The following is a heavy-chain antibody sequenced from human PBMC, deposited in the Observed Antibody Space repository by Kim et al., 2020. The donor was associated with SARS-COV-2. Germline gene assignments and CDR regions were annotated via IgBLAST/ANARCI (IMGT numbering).Heavy chain of an antibody. D-gene: IGHD4-17*01. Sequence: GGSLRLSCAASGFTFSIYWMSWVRQAPGKGLEWVANIKHVGSEKYYVDSVKGRFTISRDNANNSLYLQMNSLRAEDTAVYYCARDRKNGRYGDLYLDSWGQGILVTVSS. CDR3: ARDRKNGRYGDLYLDS. CDR1: GFTFSIYW. CDR2: IKHVGSEK. V-gene: IGHV3-7*03. J-gene: IGHJ4*02.